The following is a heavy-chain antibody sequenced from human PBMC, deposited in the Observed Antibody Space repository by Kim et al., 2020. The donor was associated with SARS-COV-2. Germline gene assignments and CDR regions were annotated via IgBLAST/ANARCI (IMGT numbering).Heavy chain of an antibody. CDR2: INPSGGST. Sequence: ASVKVSCKASGYTFTSYYMHWVRQAPGQGLEWMGIINPSGGSTSYAQKFQGRVTMTRDTSTSTVYMELSSLRSEDTAVYYCARRGPGGPPLNNFDYWGQGTLVTVSS. CDR1: GYTFTSYY. V-gene: IGHV1-46*01. CDR3: ARRGPGGPPLNNFDY. J-gene: IGHJ4*02. D-gene: IGHD1-1*01.